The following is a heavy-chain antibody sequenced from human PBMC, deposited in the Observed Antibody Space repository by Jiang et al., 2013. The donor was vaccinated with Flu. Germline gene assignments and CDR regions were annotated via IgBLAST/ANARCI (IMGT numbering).Heavy chain of an antibody. CDR2: IYPSGST. J-gene: IGHJ3*02. Sequence: GPGLVKPSQTPSLTCTVSGGSISSGAYYWTWIRQPAGKGLEWIGRIYPSGSTNYNPSLKSRVIISVDTSKNQFSLKLTSVTAADTAVYYCARDEGRGHGAFDIWGQGTMVTVSS. D-gene: IGHD5-24*01. V-gene: IGHV4-61*02. CDR3: ARDEGRGHGAFDI. CDR1: GGSISSGAYY.